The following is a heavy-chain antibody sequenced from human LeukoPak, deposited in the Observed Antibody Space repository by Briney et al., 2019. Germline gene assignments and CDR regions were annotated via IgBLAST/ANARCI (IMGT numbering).Heavy chain of an antibody. CDR1: GFTVSSNY. J-gene: IGHJ6*03. CDR3: ARVSGYYYMDV. Sequence: PGGSLRLSCAASGFTVSSNYMSWVRQAPGKGLEWVSVIYSGGSTYYADSVKGRFTISRDNSKNTLYLQMNGLRAEDTAVYYCARVSGYYYMDVWGKGTTVTISS. V-gene: IGHV3-53*01. CDR2: IYSGGST. D-gene: IGHD1-26*01.